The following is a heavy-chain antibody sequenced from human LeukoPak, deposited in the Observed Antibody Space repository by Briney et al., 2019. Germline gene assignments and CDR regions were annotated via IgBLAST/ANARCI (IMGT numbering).Heavy chain of an antibody. D-gene: IGHD5-18*01. V-gene: IGHV3-7*01. Sequence: PGGSLRLSCAASGFTFSSYWMSWVRQAPGKGLEWVANIKQDGSEKYYVDSEKGRFTISRDNAKNSLYLQMNSLRAEDTAVYYCARDRLGTATPSDYWGQGTLVTVSS. CDR3: ARDRLGTATPSDY. CDR2: IKQDGSEK. J-gene: IGHJ4*02. CDR1: GFTFSSYW.